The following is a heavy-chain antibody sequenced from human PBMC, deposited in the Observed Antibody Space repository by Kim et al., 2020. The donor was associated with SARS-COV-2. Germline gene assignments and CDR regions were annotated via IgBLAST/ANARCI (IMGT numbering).Heavy chain of an antibody. D-gene: IGHD3-16*01. Sequence: SETLSLTCTVSGGSISSSSYYWGWIRPPPGKGLEWIVSIYYSGSTYYNPSLKSRVTISVDTSKNQFSLKLSSVTAADTAVYYCARLGERWLHFDYWGQGT. CDR1: GGSISSSSYY. CDR2: IYYSGST. J-gene: IGHJ4*02. CDR3: ARLGERWLHFDY. V-gene: IGHV4-39*01.